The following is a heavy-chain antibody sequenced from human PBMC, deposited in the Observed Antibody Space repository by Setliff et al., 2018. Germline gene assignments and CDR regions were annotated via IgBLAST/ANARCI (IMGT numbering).Heavy chain of an antibody. Sequence: SETLSLTCTVSGGSISSHYWSWIRQPPGKGLEWIGYIYYSGSTNYNPSLKSRVTISVDTSKNQFSLKLSSVTAADTAVYYCARASADYDFWSGYYTGGAFDIWGQGTMVTVSS. J-gene: IGHJ3*02. CDR3: ARASADYDFWSGYYTGGAFDI. CDR2: IYYSGST. V-gene: IGHV4-59*11. CDR1: GGSISSHY. D-gene: IGHD3-3*01.